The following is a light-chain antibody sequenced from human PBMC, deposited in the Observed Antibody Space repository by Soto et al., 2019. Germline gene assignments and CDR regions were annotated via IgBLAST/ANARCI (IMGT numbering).Light chain of an antibody. CDR2: VAS. CDR1: QSVINNY. J-gene: IGKJ5*01. V-gene: IGKV3-20*01. CDR3: QIYGSSPPIT. Sequence: EIVLTQSPGTLSLSPGERATLSCRASQSVINNYLAWYQQKPGQAPRLLIYVASSRAAGIPDRFSGSGSGTDFSLTISRLELEDFAVYYCQIYGSSPPITFGQGTRLEIK.